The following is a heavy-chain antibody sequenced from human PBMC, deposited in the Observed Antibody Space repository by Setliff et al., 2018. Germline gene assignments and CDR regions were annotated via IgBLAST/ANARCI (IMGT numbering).Heavy chain of an antibody. CDR1: GGTLTNYG. CDR2: TIPTLRLP. D-gene: IGHD2-21*01. Sequence: SVKVSCKASGGTLTNYGISWVRQAPGQGPEWMGGTIPTLRLPNYAQMFQGRVTITADTFTNTAYMELRSLRSDDTAVYYCARDRGLEADVVSLINMGDFWGQGTLVTVSS. CDR3: ARDRGLEADVVSLINMGDF. V-gene: IGHV1-69*10. J-gene: IGHJ4*02.